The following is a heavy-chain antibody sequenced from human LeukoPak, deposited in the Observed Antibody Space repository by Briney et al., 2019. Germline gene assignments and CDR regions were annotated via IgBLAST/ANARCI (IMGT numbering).Heavy chain of an antibody. J-gene: IGHJ4*02. CDR3: AREPPGNYDDSGHYYAYFDC. CDR1: GFILGDYN. D-gene: IGHD3-22*01. V-gene: IGHV3-48*02. Sequence: GGSLRLSCAVSGFILGDYNMNWVRQAPGKGLEWVSYISSGGSSIYYADTVKGRFTISRDNARNSLYLQMNGLTDEDTAVYYCAREPPGNYDDSGHYYAYFDCWGQGALVTVSS. CDR2: ISSGGSSI.